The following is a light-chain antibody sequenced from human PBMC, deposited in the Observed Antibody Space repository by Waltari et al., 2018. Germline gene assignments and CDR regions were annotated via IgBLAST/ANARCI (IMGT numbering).Light chain of an antibody. CDR2: KDT. J-gene: IGLJ3*02. CDR1: VLAGQY. CDR3: YSATDNNLRV. V-gene: IGLV3-27*01. Sequence: SYELTQPSSVSVSPGQTVRITCPGTVLAGQYDRWFQQKPGQTPGLIIYKDTGRPSGIPERFSGSSSGTTVTLTISGAQVEDEADYYCYSATDNNLRVFGGGTKLTVL.